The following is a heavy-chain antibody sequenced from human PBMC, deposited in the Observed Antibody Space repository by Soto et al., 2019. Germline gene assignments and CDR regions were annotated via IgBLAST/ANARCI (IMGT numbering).Heavy chain of an antibody. CDR1: GGTFSIYT. CDR3: ASMNVYGFGGAFDI. J-gene: IGHJ3*02. Sequence: SVKVSCKASGGTFSIYTISWVLQAPGQGLEWMGRIIPILGIANYAQKFQGRVTITADKSTSTAYMELSSLRSEDTAVYYCASMNVYGFGGAFDIWGQGTMVTLSS. V-gene: IGHV1-69*02. CDR2: IIPILGIA. D-gene: IGHD4-17*01.